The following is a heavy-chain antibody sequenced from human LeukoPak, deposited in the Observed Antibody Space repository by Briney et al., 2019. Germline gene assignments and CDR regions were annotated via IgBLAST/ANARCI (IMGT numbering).Heavy chain of an antibody. D-gene: IGHD3-22*01. CDR2: IYTGGNT. Sequence: GGPLRLSCAASGFILSQYGFNWVRQAPGKGLEWVSTIYTGGNTYYAASVEGRFTISRDFSKNTVFLHMNSLRAEDTAMYYCARGDDSGYYDYFDYWGQGALVTVSS. J-gene: IGHJ4*02. V-gene: IGHV3-53*01. CDR1: GFILSQYG. CDR3: ARGDDSGYYDYFDY.